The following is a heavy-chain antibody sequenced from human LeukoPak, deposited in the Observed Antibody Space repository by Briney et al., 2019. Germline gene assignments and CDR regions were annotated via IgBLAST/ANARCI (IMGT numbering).Heavy chain of an antibody. J-gene: IGHJ4*02. CDR2: ISSSSSYI. CDR3: AREEGRYDSSGSFDY. V-gene: IGHV3-21*01. D-gene: IGHD3-22*01. CDR1: GFTFSSYS. Sequence: GGSLRLSCAASGFTFSSYSMNWVRQAPGKGLEWVSSISSSSSYIYYADSVKGRFTISRDNSKNTLYLQMNSLRAEDTAVYYCAREEGRYDSSGSFDYWGQGTLVTVSS.